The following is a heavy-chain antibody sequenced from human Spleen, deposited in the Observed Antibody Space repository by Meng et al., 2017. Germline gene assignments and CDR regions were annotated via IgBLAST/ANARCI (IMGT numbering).Heavy chain of an antibody. D-gene: IGHD3-10*01. Sequence: GGSLRLSCAASGFTFSSYWMSWVRQAPGKGLEWVGRTRNKANDYTTEYAASVKGRFTISRDDSKNSLYLQMNSLKTEDTAVYYCAREPYVSGSYYIYHFDLWGQGTLVTVSS. V-gene: IGHV3-72*01. CDR2: TRNKANDYTT. J-gene: IGHJ4*02. CDR1: GFTFSSYW. CDR3: AREPYVSGSYYIYHFDL.